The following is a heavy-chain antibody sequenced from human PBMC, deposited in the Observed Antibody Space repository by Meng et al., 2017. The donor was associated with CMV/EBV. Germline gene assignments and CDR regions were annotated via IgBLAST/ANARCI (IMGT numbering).Heavy chain of an antibody. V-gene: IGHV3-9*01. CDR1: GFTFDDYA. D-gene: IGHD6-13*01. Sequence: SLKISCAASGFTFDDYAMHWVRQAPGKGLEWVSGISWNSGGIGYADSVKGRFTISRDNAKNSLYLQMNSLRAEDTALYYCAKGIAAAVPNWFDPWGQGTLVTVSS. CDR2: ISWNSGGI. J-gene: IGHJ5*02. CDR3: AKGIAAAVPNWFDP.